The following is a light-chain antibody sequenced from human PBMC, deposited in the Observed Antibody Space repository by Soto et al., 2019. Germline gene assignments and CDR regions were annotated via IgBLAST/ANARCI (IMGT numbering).Light chain of an antibody. Sequence: PGERATLSCRASQSVSSSYLAWYQQKPGQAPRLPIYGASARATGIPDRFSGSGSGTDFTLTISRLEPEDFAIYYCQQYDTSPFTFGPGTKVHIK. CDR3: QQYDTSPFT. CDR2: GAS. J-gene: IGKJ3*01. V-gene: IGKV3-20*01. CDR1: QSVSSSY.